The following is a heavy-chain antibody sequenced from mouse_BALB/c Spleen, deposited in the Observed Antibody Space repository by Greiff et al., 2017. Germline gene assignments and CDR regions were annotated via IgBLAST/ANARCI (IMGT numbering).Heavy chain of an antibody. V-gene: IGHV1-28*01. J-gene: IGHJ1*01. CDR2: IDPFNGGT. D-gene: IGHD1-2*01. CDR3: ARAGTAYFDV. Sequence: EVQLQQSGPELMKPGASVKISCKASGYSFTSYYMHWVKQSHGKSLEWIGYIDPFNGGTSYNQKFKGKATLTVDKSSSTAYMHLSSLTSEDSAVYYCARAGTAYFDVWGAGTTVTVSS. CDR1: GYSFTSYY.